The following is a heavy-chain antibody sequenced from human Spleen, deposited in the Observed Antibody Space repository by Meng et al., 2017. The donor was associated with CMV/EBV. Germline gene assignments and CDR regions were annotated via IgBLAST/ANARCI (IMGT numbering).Heavy chain of an antibody. CDR2: INPNTADT. J-gene: IGHJ6*02. Sequence: ASVKVSCKASGYTFIGYNIHWVRQAPGQGLEWMGWINPNTADTKYAQKFQGRVTITTDESTSTAYMEMSSLRSEDTAVYYCARGGFGSRNGYFQGMDVWGQGTTVTVSS. CDR3: ARGGFGSRNGYFQGMDV. D-gene: IGHD1-1*01. CDR1: GYTFIGYN. V-gene: IGHV1-2*02.